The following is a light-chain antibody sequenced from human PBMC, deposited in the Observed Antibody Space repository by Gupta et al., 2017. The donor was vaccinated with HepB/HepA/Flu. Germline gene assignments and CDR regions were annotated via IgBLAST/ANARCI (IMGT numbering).Light chain of an antibody. V-gene: IGLV1-44*01. CDR2: ADD. CDR3: GGWDDNRKGAL. CDR1: GSNIGSNS. J-gene: IGLJ2*01. Sequence: QSVLTLPPSPSGPPGQRVTISCSGSGSNIGSNSANWYHLLPGAAPTLLIYADDQRPSGVPDRFAGSKSGTSAALAISGLQSDDEGTYYCGGWDDNRKGALFGGGTKVTVL.